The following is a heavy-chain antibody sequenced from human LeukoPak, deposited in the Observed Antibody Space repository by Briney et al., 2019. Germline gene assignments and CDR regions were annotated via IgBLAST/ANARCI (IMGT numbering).Heavy chain of an antibody. J-gene: IGHJ4*02. CDR1: GYSFTSYW. CDR2: IYPGGSDT. Sequence: GESLKISCKGSGYSFTSYWIGWVRQMPGKGLEWMGIIYPGGSDTRYSPSFQGQVTISADKAIRTAYLQWSSLKASDTAMYYCARTKASMVVTSFDYWGQGTLVTVSS. V-gene: IGHV5-51*01. D-gene: IGHD4-23*01. CDR3: ARTKASMVVTSFDY.